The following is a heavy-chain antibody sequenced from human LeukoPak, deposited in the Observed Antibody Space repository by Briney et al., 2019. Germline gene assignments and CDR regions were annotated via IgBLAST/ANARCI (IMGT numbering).Heavy chain of an antibody. D-gene: IGHD6-6*01. Sequence: ASVKVSCKASGYTFTSYDINWVRQATGQGLEWMGWMNPNSGNTGYAQKFQGRVTMTRNTSISTAYMELSSLRSEDTAVYYCARGAWYSSSSGLRIWFDPWGQGTLVTVSS. J-gene: IGHJ5*02. CDR1: GYTFTSYD. CDR3: ARGAWYSSSSGLRIWFDP. V-gene: IGHV1-8*01. CDR2: MNPNSGNT.